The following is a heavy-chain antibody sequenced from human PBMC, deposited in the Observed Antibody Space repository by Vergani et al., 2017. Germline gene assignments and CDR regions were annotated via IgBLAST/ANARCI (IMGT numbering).Heavy chain of an antibody. Sequence: EVQLLESGGGLVQPGGSLRLSCAASGFTFSSYAMSWVRQAPGKGLEWVSAISGSGGSTYYADSVKGRFTISRDNSKNTLYLQMNSLRAEDTAVYYCARDRRVAYYYDNDDAFDIWGQGTMVTVSS. CDR1: GFTFSSYA. D-gene: IGHD3-22*01. CDR2: ISGSGGST. CDR3: ARDRRVAYYYDNDDAFDI. J-gene: IGHJ3*02. V-gene: IGHV3-23*01.